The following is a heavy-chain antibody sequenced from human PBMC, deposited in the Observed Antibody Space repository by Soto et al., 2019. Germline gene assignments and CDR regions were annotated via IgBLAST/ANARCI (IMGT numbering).Heavy chain of an antibody. CDR1: GLTFSSYA. CDR2: ISSNGGST. CDR3: VKGDNYYDSSGYYAFDY. D-gene: IGHD3-22*01. J-gene: IGHJ4*02. Sequence: GGSLRLSCSASGLTFSSYAMHWVRQAPGKGLEYVSAISSNGGSTYYADSVKGRFTISRDNSKNTLYLQMSSLRAEDTAVYYCVKGDNYYDSSGYYAFDYWGQGTLVTVSS. V-gene: IGHV3-64D*08.